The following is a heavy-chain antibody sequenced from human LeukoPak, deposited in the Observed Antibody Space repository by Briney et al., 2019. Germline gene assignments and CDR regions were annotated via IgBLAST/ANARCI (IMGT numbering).Heavy chain of an antibody. D-gene: IGHD2-15*01. Sequence: GGSLRLSCAASGFTFSSYSMNWVRQAPGKGLEWVSSIGSSSSYIYYADSVKGRFTISRDNAKNSLYLQMNSLRAEDTAVYYCARSLVVVAAYGDYWGQGTLVTVSS. CDR3: ARSLVVVAAYGDY. CDR2: IGSSSSYI. CDR1: GFTFSSYS. V-gene: IGHV3-21*01. J-gene: IGHJ4*02.